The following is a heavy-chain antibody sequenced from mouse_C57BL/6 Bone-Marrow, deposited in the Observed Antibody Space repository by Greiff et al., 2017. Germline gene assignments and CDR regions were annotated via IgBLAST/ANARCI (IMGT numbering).Heavy chain of an antibody. CDR1: GYTFTSSD. Sequence: VQLQESGPELVKPGASVKLSCKASGYTFTSSDINWVQQRPGQGLEWIGWIYPRDGSTKYNEKFKGKATLTVDTSSSTAYMELHSLTSEDSAVYFCAREPYDYDIYWGQGTTLTVSS. J-gene: IGHJ2*01. V-gene: IGHV1-85*01. D-gene: IGHD2-4*01. CDR3: AREPYDYDIY. CDR2: IYPRDGST.